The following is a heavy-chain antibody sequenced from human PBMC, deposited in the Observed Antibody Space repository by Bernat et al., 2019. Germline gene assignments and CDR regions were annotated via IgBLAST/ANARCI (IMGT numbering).Heavy chain of an antibody. CDR3: AVITMVQGVGTFPDY. V-gene: IGHV3-48*03. CDR1: GFTFSSYE. CDR2: IGSSGITI. J-gene: IGHJ4*02. D-gene: IGHD3-10*01. Sequence: EVQLVESGGGLVQPGGSLRLSCAAFGFTFSSYEMNWVRQAPGKGLEWVSYIGSSGITIYYTESVKGRFTISRDNAKNSLYLQMNSLRAEDTAVYYCAVITMVQGVGTFPDYWGQGTLVSVSS.